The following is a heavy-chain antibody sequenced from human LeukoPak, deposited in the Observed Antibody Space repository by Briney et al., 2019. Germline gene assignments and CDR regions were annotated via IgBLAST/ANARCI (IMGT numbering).Heavy chain of an antibody. CDR3: ARDLGDYNNYGEMAI. V-gene: IGHV3-21*01. D-gene: IGHD4-11*01. Sequence: GGPLRLSCAVSGFTFSSYTMNWVRQAPGKGLEWVSTISTSSSYKYYADSVKGRFTISRDNAKNSLYLQMNSLRAEDTAVYYCARDLGDYNNYGEMAIWGQGTLVTVAS. CDR1: GFTFSSYT. J-gene: IGHJ4*02. CDR2: ISTSSSYK.